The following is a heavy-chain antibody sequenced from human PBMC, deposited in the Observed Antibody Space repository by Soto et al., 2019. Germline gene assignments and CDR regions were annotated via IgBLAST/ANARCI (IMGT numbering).Heavy chain of an antibody. Sequence: QVQLVQSGAEVKKPGASVEVSCKASGYTFITYYLHWVRQAPAPGLEWMGMTSPSDGATIYAQRCQGRVSMTRDTSTSTVDMALSGLRSEDTAVYYCVREAAMSFVFVYWGLGALVTVSS. J-gene: IGHJ4*02. CDR1: GYTFITYY. D-gene: IGHD2-2*01. V-gene: IGHV1-46*01. CDR3: VREAAMSFVFVY. CDR2: TSPSDGAT.